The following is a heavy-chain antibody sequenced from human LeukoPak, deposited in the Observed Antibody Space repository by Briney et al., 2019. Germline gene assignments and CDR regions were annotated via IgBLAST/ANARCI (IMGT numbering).Heavy chain of an antibody. CDR3: ARGSLNYYDSSGYYGGY. D-gene: IGHD3-22*01. CDR2: INPNSGGT. J-gene: IGHJ4*02. CDR1: GYTFTGYY. V-gene: IGHV1-2*02. Sequence: ASVKVSCKASGYTFTGYYMHWVRQAPGQGLEWMGWINPNSGGTNYAQKFQARVTMTRDTSISTAYMELSRLRSDDTAVYYCARGSLNYYDSSGYYGGYWGQGTLVTVSS.